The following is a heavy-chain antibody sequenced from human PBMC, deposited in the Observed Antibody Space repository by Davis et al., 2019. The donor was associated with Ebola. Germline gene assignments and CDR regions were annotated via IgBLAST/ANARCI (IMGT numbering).Heavy chain of an antibody. CDR1: GGSISSSNW. V-gene: IGHV4-4*02. Sequence: MPSETLSLTCAVSGGSISSSNWWTWVRQPPGLGLEWSGEFYHSGSTNYNPSLKSRVSISVDKSKNQFSLKLSSVTAADTAVYYCARQGCSGGRCHCPFDYWGQGTLVTVSS. D-gene: IGHD2-15*01. CDR3: ARQGCSGGRCHCPFDY. CDR2: FYHSGST. J-gene: IGHJ4*02.